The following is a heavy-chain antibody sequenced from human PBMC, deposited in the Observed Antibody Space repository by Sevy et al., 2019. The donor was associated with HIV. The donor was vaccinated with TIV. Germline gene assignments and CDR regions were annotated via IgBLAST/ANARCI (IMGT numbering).Heavy chain of an antibody. CDR3: AKDQEGQWLASYYYYGMDV. CDR2: LSYDGSDK. Sequence: GGSLRLSCAASGFTFSNYAIHWVRQAPGKGLEWVAVLSYDGSDKDYADSVKGRFTISRDNSKNTLYLQMNSLRAEDTAVYYCAKDQEGQWLASYYYYGMDVWGQGTTVTVSS. CDR1: GFTFSNYA. D-gene: IGHD6-19*01. V-gene: IGHV3-30-3*01. J-gene: IGHJ6*02.